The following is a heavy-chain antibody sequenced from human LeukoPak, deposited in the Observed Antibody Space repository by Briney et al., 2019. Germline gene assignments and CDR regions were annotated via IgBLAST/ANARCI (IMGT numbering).Heavy chain of an antibody. Sequence: SGTLSLTCTVSGYSISSGYYWGWIRQPPGKGLEWIGSIYHRGSTYYNPSLKSRVTMSVDTSKNQFSLKLSSVTAADTAVYYCARVVPAAIFSFNWYFDLWGRGTLVTVSS. V-gene: IGHV4-38-2*02. CDR1: GYSISSGYY. D-gene: IGHD2-2*02. J-gene: IGHJ2*01. CDR3: ARVVPAAIFSFNWYFDL. CDR2: IYHRGST.